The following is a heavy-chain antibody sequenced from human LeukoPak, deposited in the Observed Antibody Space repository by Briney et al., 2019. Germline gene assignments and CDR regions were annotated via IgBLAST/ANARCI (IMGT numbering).Heavy chain of an antibody. V-gene: IGHV1-46*01. CDR3: ARALTGSGSGSYLDY. CDR1: GYTFTSYD. CDR2: INPSGGST. J-gene: IGHJ4*02. D-gene: IGHD3-10*01. Sequence: ASVKVSCKASGYTFTSYDINWVRQAPGQGLEWMGIINPSGGSTSYAQKFQGRVTMTRDTSTSTVYMELSSLRSEDTAVYYCARALTGSGSGSYLDYWGQGILVTVSS.